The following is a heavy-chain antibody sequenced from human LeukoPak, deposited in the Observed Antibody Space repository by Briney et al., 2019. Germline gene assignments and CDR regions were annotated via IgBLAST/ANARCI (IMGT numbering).Heavy chain of an antibody. CDR3: ARGTNIVVVPAVDY. J-gene: IGHJ4*02. D-gene: IGHD2-2*01. CDR1: GYTFTSYG. V-gene: IGHV1-18*01. Sequence: GASVKVSCEASGYTFTSYGISWVRQAPGQGLEWMGWISAYNGNTNYAQKLQGRVTMTTDTSTSTAYMELRSLRSDDTAVYYCARGTNIVVVPAVDYWGQGTLVTVSS. CDR2: ISAYNGNT.